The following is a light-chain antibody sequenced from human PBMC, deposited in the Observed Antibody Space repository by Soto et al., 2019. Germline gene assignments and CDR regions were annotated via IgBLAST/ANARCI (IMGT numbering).Light chain of an antibody. V-gene: IGLV2-8*01. Sequence: QSVLTQPPSASGSPGQSVTISCTGTSSDVGGYNYVSWYQHHPGKAPKLMVSEVSKRPSGVPDRFSGSKSGNTASLTVSGLLAEDEADYYCSSYAGNNNPYVFGTGTKLTVL. CDR1: SSDVGGYNY. CDR2: EVS. J-gene: IGLJ1*01. CDR3: SSYAGNNNPYV.